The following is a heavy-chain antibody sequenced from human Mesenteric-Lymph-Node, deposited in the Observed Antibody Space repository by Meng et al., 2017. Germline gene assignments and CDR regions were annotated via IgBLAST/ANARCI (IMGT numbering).Heavy chain of an antibody. CDR2: INSDGSAT. J-gene: IGHJ4*02. D-gene: IGHD3-10*01. CDR3: ARDRGYKQSDY. Sequence: GGSLRLSCAASGFTFSSYWMHWVRQGPGKGLVWVSRINSDGSATIYEDSVKGRFTISRDNAKNTLYLQMNSRRAEDTAVYYCARDRGYKQSDYWGQGTLVTVSS. CDR1: GFTFSSYW. V-gene: IGHV3-74*01.